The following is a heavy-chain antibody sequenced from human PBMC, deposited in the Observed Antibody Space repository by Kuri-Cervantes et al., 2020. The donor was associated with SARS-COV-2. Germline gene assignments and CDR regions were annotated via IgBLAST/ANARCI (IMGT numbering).Heavy chain of an antibody. CDR3: AIPPFSRAPSYYYYMDV. CDR1: GFTFSSYA. J-gene: IGHJ6*03. Sequence: GESLKISCAASGFTFSSYAMHWVRQAPGKGLEWVAVISYDGSNKYYTDSVKGQFTISRDNSKNTLYLQMNSLRAEDTAVYYCAIPPFSRAPSYYYYMDVWGKGTTVTVSS. D-gene: IGHD2/OR15-2a*01. CDR2: ISYDGSNK. V-gene: IGHV3-30-3*01.